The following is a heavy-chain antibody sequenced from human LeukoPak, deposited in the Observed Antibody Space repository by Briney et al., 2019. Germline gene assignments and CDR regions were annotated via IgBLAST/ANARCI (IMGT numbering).Heavy chain of an antibody. CDR3: ASEEKDDFWSGLSPNDALDI. Sequence: ASVKVSCKASGYTFTSYYMHWVRQAPGQGLEWMGIINPSGGSTSYAQKFQGRVTMTRDTSTSTVYMELSSLRSGDTAVYYCASEEKDDFWSGLSPNDALDIWGQGTMVTVSS. D-gene: IGHD3-3*01. CDR2: INPSGGST. CDR1: GYTFTSYY. J-gene: IGHJ3*02. V-gene: IGHV1-46*01.